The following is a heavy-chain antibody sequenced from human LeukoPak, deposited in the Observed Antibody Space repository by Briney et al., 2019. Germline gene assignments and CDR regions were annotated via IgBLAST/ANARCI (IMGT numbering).Heavy chain of an antibody. Sequence: PSETLSLTCAVYGGSFSGYYWSWIRQPPGKGLEWIGEINHSGSTNYNPSLKSRVTISVDTSKNPFSLKLSSVTAADTAVYYCARGLVVVVAAIDAFDIWGQGTMVTVSS. J-gene: IGHJ3*02. V-gene: IGHV4-34*01. CDR2: INHSGST. D-gene: IGHD2-15*01. CDR1: GGSFSGYY. CDR3: ARGLVVVVAAIDAFDI.